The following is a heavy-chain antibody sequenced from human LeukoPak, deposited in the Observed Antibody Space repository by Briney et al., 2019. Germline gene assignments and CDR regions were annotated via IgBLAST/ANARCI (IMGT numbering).Heavy chain of an antibody. V-gene: IGHV4-59*01. J-gene: IGHJ6*02. CDR2: IYYSGST. D-gene: IGHD3-16*02. CDR1: GGSISSYY. Sequence: SETLSLTCTVSGGSISSYYWSWIRQPPGKGLEWIGYIYYSGSTNYNPSLKSRVTISVDTSKNQFSLKLSSVTAADTAVYYCARDGRSWSYGMDVWGQGTTVTVSS. CDR3: ARDGRSWSYGMDV.